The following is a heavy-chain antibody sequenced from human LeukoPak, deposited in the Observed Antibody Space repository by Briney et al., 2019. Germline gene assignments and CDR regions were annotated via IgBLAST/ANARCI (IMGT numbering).Heavy chain of an antibody. CDR3: ARGPYSYDSSGAFDI. Sequence: SETLSLTCSLSPRSISSHYWSWIRQPAGKGLEWIGRISSSGSTNYNPSLKSRVTISVDTSKNQFSLKLSSVTAADTAVYFCARGPYSYDSSGAFDIWGQGTMVTVSS. J-gene: IGHJ3*02. CDR1: PRSISSHY. V-gene: IGHV4-4*07. D-gene: IGHD3-22*01. CDR2: ISSSGST.